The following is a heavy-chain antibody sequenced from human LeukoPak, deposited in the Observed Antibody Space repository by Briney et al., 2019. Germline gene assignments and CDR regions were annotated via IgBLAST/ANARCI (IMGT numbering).Heavy chain of an antibody. CDR1: GFTFRNYG. CDR2: LYSGGNT. J-gene: IGHJ4*02. Sequence: GGSLRLSCIASGFTFRNYGMSWVRQAPGKGLEWVSVLYSGGNTYYADSVKGRFTISRDNSKNTLYLQMNSLRTEDTAVYYCARDRSDGFDYWGQGTLVTVSS. V-gene: IGHV3-53*01. CDR3: ARDRSDGFDY.